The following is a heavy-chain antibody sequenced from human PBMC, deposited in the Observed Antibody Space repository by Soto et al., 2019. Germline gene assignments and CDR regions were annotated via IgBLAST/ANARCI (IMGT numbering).Heavy chain of an antibody. V-gene: IGHV6-1*01. CDR3: ARGKDGSIDY. CDR1: GGSVSSNSDS. CDR2: TYYRSKWYN. Sequence: SQTLSLTCAVSGGSVSSNSDSWNWIRQSPSRGLEWLGRTYYRSKWYNEYAVSVKSRITINPDTSKNQFSLQLNSVTPEDTAVYYCARGKDGSIDYWGQGTQVTVSS. J-gene: IGHJ4*02. D-gene: IGHD5-12*01.